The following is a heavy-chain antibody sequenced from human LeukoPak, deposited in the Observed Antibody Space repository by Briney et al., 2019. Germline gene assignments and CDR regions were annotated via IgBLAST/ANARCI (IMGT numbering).Heavy chain of an antibody. CDR2: IIPIFGTA. J-gene: IGHJ6*03. CDR3: ARGPLARASVYYYYVDV. Sequence: GASVKVSCKASGGTFSSYAISWVRQAPGQGLEWMGGIIPIFGTANYAQKFQGRVTITTDESTSTAYMELSSLRSEDTAVYYCARGPLARASVYYYYVDVWGKGTTVTVSS. V-gene: IGHV1-69*05. D-gene: IGHD6-6*01. CDR1: GGTFSSYA.